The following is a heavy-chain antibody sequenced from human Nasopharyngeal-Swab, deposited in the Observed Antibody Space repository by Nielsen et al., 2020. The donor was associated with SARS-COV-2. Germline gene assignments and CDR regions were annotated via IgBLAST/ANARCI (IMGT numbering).Heavy chain of an antibody. Sequence: GGSLRLSCAASRFTVSSNYMSWVRQAPGKGLEWVSVIYSGGSTYYADSVKGRFTISRDNSKNTLYLQMNSLRAEDTAVYYCARREVGCSSASCYDYWGQGTLVTVSS. V-gene: IGHV3-53*01. CDR1: RFTVSSNY. CDR3: ARREVGCSSASCYDY. CDR2: IYSGGST. J-gene: IGHJ4*02. D-gene: IGHD2-2*01.